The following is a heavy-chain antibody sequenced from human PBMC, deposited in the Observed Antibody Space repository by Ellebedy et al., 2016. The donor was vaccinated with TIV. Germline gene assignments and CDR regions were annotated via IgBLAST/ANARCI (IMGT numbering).Heavy chain of an antibody. CDR3: AKGAIWVGAYGMEV. J-gene: IGHJ6*02. CDR2: MNPNSGYT. D-gene: IGHD3-10*01. Sequence: AASVKVSCKASGYTFTTYDINWVRQATGQGLEWMGWMNPNSGYTAYAQKFQGRVTMTRSTSTSTAYMELSSLRSEDTGVYYCAKGAIWVGAYGMEVWGQGTTVTVSS. CDR1: GYTFTTYD. V-gene: IGHV1-8*01.